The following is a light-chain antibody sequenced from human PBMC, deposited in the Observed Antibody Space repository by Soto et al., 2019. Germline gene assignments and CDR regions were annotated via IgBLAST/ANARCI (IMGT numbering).Light chain of an antibody. CDR1: QSLSSY. CDR3: QQRRNWL. Sequence: IVLTQSPATRSLSPGERATLSCSASQSLSSYLAWYQQKPGQAPRLLIYDASNRASGIPARFSGSGSGTDFTLTISSLEPEDSAVYYCQQRRNWLFGQGTKVEIK. CDR2: DAS. V-gene: IGKV3-11*01. J-gene: IGKJ2*01.